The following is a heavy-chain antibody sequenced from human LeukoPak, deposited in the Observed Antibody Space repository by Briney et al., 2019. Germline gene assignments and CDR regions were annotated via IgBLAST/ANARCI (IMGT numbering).Heavy chain of an antibody. V-gene: IGHV2-70*11. Sequence: RESGPALVKPTQTLTLTCTFSGFSLSTSGMCVSWIRQPPGKALEWLARIDWDDDKYYSTSLKTRLTISKDTSKNQVVLRMTNMDPVDTATYYCARKAWFGFEGAFDIWGQGTMVTVSS. CDR1: GFSLSTSGMC. CDR3: ARKAWFGFEGAFDI. CDR2: IDWDDDK. J-gene: IGHJ3*02. D-gene: IGHD3-10*01.